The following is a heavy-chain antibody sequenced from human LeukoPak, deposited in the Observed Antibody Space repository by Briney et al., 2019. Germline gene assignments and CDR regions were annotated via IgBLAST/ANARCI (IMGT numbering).Heavy chain of an antibody. CDR1: GGSFSGYY. CDR3: ARRGRSRYCGGDCYSRKNYYYYYMDV. D-gene: IGHD2-21*02. V-gene: IGHV4-34*01. J-gene: IGHJ6*03. CDR2: INHSGST. Sequence: SETLSLTCAVYGGSFSGYYWSWIRQPPGKGLEWIGEINHSGSTNYNPSPKSRVTISVDTSKNQFSLKLSSVTAADTAVYYCARRGRSRYCGGDCYSRKNYYYYYMDVWGKGTTVTISS.